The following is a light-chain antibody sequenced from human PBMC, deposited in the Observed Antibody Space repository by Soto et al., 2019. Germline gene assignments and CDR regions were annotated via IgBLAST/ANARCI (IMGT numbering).Light chain of an antibody. J-gene: IGLJ1*01. CDR3: SSYTSISTLV. Sequence: QFVLTQPASVSGSPGQSITISCTGTSSDVGGYNYVSWYQQHPGKAPKVMIYDVTNRPSGVSNRFSGSKSGNTASLTISGLQAEDEADYYCSSYTSISTLVFGAGTKVTVL. CDR1: SSDVGGYNY. CDR2: DVT. V-gene: IGLV2-14*01.